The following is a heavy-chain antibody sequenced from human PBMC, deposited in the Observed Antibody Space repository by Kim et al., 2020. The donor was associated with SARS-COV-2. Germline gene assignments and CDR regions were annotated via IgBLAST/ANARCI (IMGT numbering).Heavy chain of an antibody. Sequence: SETLSLTCAVYGGSFSGYYWSWIRQPPGKGLEWIGEINHSGSTNYNPSLKSRVTISVDTSKNQFSLKLSSVTAADTAVYYCAGVGRLAAQYYYYYYYMDVWGQGTTVTVSS. J-gene: IGHJ6*03. CDR2: INHSGST. V-gene: IGHV4-34*01. CDR3: AGVGRLAAQYYYYYYYMDV. D-gene: IGHD1-26*01. CDR1: GGSFSGYY.